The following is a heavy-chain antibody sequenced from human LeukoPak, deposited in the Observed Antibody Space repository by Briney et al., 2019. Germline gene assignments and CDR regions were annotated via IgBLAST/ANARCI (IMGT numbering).Heavy chain of an antibody. J-gene: IGHJ4*02. CDR3: VRGELVVTVRYFDF. V-gene: IGHV3-7*04. CDR2: INEDGSET. D-gene: IGHD2-21*02. Sequence: GGSLRLSCVASAFTFSASWMTWVRQAPGKGLERVANINEDGSETWYVDSVRGRFTISRDNARNSLYLQMNSLRAEDTAVYYCVRGELVVTVRYFDFWGQGTLVTVSS. CDR1: AFTFSASW.